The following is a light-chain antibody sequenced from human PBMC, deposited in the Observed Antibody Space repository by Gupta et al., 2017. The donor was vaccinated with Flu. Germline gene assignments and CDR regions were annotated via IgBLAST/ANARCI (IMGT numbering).Light chain of an antibody. CDR2: DAS. V-gene: IGKV3-11*01. Sequence: SPANVSLSPGDRATLSCRASQNIGSYIAWYQQRPGQAHRVLISDASRSSDVPARFTGSGSGTDFTLTISSLEPEDFAVYYCQQRFNWPLTFGGGTKVEIE. CDR3: QQRFNWPLT. CDR1: QNIGSY. J-gene: IGKJ4*01.